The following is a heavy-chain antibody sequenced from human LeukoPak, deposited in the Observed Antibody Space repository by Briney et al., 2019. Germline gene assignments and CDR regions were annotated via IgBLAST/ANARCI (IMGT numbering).Heavy chain of an antibody. V-gene: IGHV5-51*01. CDR1: GYSFTSYW. CDR3: ACRDLTSTWSFP. J-gene: IGHJ5*02. Sequence: GESLKISCQGFGYSFTSYWIGWVRQMPGKGMEWMGVIYPGDLRVRYNPSFQGQVTIPVDKSINTAYLQWVSLRASDSAMYYCACRDLTSTWSFPWGQGTLVTVSS. D-gene: IGHD6-13*01. CDR2: IYPGDLRV.